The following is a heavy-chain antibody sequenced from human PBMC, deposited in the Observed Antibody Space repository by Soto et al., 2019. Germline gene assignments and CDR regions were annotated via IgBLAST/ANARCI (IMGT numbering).Heavy chain of an antibody. CDR2: IYYSGST. Sequence: QVQLQESGPGLVKPSETLSLTCTVSGGSISSYYWSWIRQPPGKGLEWIGYIYYSGSTNYNPSLKSRVTISVDTSKNQFSLKLSSVTAADTAVYYCARSTRIAAAGLAGRGWFDPWGQGTLVTVSS. J-gene: IGHJ5*02. D-gene: IGHD6-13*01. CDR1: GGSISSYY. V-gene: IGHV4-59*01. CDR3: ARSTRIAAAGLAGRGWFDP.